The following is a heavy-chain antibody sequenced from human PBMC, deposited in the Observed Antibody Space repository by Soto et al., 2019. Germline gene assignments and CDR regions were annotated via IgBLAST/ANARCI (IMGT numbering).Heavy chain of an antibody. Sequence: SETLSLTCSVSDDSLSSTSYYWSWIRQPPGKGLEWIGFVHFSGSIHYNASLKSRATISVDTSRKQISLKMTSLTAADTAVYFCGRGGDAHKMGRHWGQGTLVT. CDR2: VHFSGSI. J-gene: IGHJ1*01. CDR1: DDSLSSTSYY. CDR3: GRGGDAHKMGRH. D-gene: IGHD2-2*01. V-gene: IGHV4-61*05.